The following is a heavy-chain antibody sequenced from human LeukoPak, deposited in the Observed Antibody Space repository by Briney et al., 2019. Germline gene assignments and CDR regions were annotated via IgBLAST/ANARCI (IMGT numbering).Heavy chain of an antibody. Sequence: QPGGSLRLSCAASGFTFSSYEMKWVRQAPGKGLEWVSCISTSGSTIYYADSVKGRFTISRDNARNSLYLQMNGLRAEDTAVYYCARDGPGYSFDYWGQGALVTVSS. CDR2: ISTSGSTI. D-gene: IGHD5-18*01. V-gene: IGHV3-48*03. J-gene: IGHJ4*02. CDR3: ARDGPGYSFDY. CDR1: GFTFSSYE.